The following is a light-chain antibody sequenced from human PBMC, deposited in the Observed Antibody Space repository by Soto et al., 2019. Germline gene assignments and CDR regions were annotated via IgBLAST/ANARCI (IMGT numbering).Light chain of an antibody. V-gene: IGKV1-39*01. Sequence: DIQMTQSPSSLSASVGDRVSITCRASQSISSYLHWYQQKPGKAPKLLIYSASSLQSGVPSRISGSGSGTDFTHTISSLQPEDFATYYCQQSYSTPLTFGGGTKVEIK. CDR3: QQSYSTPLT. CDR2: SAS. J-gene: IGKJ4*01. CDR1: QSISSY.